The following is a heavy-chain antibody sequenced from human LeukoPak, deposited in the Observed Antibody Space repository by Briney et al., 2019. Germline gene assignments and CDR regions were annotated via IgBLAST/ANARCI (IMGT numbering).Heavy chain of an antibody. D-gene: IGHD7-27*01. Sequence: GGSLRLSCAASVFTFSSYIMNSVRQAPGQGLEWVSSISSSSSYIYYADSLKGRFAISRDNAKNSVYLQMNSLRAEDTAVYYCARELGPFDIWGQGTMVTVSS. J-gene: IGHJ3*02. CDR2: ISSSSSYI. V-gene: IGHV3-21*01. CDR1: VFTFSSYI. CDR3: ARELGPFDI.